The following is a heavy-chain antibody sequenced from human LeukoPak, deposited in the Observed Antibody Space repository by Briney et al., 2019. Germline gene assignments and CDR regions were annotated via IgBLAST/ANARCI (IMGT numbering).Heavy chain of an antibody. CDR2: LKPDGNEK. J-gene: IGHJ5*02. CDR3: ARDRGITGTTFDP. Sequence: GGSLRLSCAASGFTFSNYWMSWVRQAPGKGLEWVANLKPDGNEKYYVDSAKGRFTISRDNAKNSLYLQMNSLRAEDTAVYYCARDRGITGTTFDPWGQGTLVTVSS. D-gene: IGHD1-7*01. V-gene: IGHV3-7*01. CDR1: GFTFSNYW.